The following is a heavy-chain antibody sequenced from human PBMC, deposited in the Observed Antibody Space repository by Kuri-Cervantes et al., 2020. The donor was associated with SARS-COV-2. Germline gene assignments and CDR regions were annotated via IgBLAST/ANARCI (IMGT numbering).Heavy chain of an antibody. CDR1: GGSISGSSYY. CDR3: ARLYDSSGYYYPAFDY. J-gene: IGHJ4*02. D-gene: IGHD3-22*01. Sequence: GSLRLSCTVSGGSISGSSYYWGWIRQPPGEGLEWIGSIHYSGSTYYNPSLKTRVTISVDTSKNQFSLRLSSVTAADTAVYYCARLYDSSGYYYPAFDYWGQGTLVTVSS. CDR2: IHYSGST. V-gene: IGHV4-39*01.